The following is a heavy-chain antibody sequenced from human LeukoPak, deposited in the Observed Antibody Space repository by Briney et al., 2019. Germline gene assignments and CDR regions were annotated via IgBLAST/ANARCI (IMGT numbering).Heavy chain of an antibody. D-gene: IGHD2-15*01. J-gene: IGHJ4*02. V-gene: IGHV3-33*01. CDR2: MYYDGISK. Sequence: GGSLRLSCAASGFTFSSYGMHWVRQAPGKGLEWVAGMYYDGISKYYADSVKGRFTISRDNSNNTLFLQMNSLRVEDTAVYYCARDYYCSGGSCLYFDYWGQGTLSPSPQ. CDR1: GFTFSSYG. CDR3: ARDYYCSGGSCLYFDY.